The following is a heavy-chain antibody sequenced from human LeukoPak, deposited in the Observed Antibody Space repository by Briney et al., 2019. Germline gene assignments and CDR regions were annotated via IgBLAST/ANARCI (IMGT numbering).Heavy chain of an antibody. CDR3: AIHITTSSPSPHFDP. V-gene: IGHV5-51*01. Sequence: PGESLKISCKGSGYYFTNYWMAWVRQMPGKGLEYMGFIYPGENNIRYSPPFQGPISISADKSINTAYLQSNSLKAPGPAMYYRAIHITTSSPSPHFDPWGQGTLVSVSS. CDR2: IYPGENNI. J-gene: IGHJ5*02. D-gene: IGHD3-10*01. CDR1: GYYFTNYW.